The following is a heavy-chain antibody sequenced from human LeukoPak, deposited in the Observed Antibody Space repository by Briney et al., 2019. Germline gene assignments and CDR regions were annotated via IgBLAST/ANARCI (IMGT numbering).Heavy chain of an antibody. CDR3: ARDDGSYLFDY. J-gene: IGHJ4*02. Sequence: GGSLRLSCAASGFTFSSYGMHWVRQAPGKGLEWVAVIWYDGSNKYYADSVKGRFTISRDNSKNTLYLQMNSLRAEDTAVYYCARDDGSYLFDYWGQGTLVTVSS. CDR1: GFTFSSYG. V-gene: IGHV3-30*19. CDR2: IWYDGSNK. D-gene: IGHD1-26*01.